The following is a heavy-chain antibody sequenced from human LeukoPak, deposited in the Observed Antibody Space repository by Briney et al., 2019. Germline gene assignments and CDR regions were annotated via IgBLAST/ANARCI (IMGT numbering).Heavy chain of an antibody. V-gene: IGHV4-4*02. J-gene: IGHJ3*02. D-gene: IGHD3-22*01. CDR3: ARGVTYYYDSSGYYKEDDAFDI. Sequence: SETLSLTCAVSGGSISSTNWWNWVRQPPGKGLEWIGEIYDNGSTNYNPSLKSRVTISVDKSKNQFSLKLSSVTAADTAVYYCARGVTYYYDSSGYYKEDDAFDIWGQGTMVTVSS. CDR2: IYDNGST. CDR1: GGSISSTNW.